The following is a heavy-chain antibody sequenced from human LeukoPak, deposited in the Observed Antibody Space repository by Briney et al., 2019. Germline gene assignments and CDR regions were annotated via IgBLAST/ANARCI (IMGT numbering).Heavy chain of an antibody. V-gene: IGHV3-23*01. CDR3: AKDAGYSSGWYSDY. D-gene: IGHD6-19*01. CDR2: ISGSGGST. J-gene: IGHJ4*02. CDR1: GFTFSRYA. Sequence: GGSLRLSWAASGFTFSRYAISWVRQAPGKGLEWVSAISGSGGSTYYADSVKGRFTISRDNSKNTLYLQMNSLRAEDTAVYYCAKDAGYSSGWYSDYWGQGTLVTVSS.